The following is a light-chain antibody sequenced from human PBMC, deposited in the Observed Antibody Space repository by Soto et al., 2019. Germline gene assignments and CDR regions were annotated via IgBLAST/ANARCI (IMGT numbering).Light chain of an antibody. CDR2: GAS. CDR3: QQYMSSVT. V-gene: IGKV3-20*01. Sequence: EIVLTQSPGSLSLSPGQRATLSCRASQSVDTTFFAWYQKKPGQAPRLLIYGASKRATGIPDRFSSSGSGIDFTLIISRLEPEDFAVYYCQQYMSSVTFGQGTKVEIK. CDR1: QSVDTTF. J-gene: IGKJ1*01.